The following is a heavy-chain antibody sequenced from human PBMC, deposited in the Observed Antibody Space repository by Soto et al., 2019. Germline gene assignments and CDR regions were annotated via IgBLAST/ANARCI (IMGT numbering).Heavy chain of an antibody. D-gene: IGHD5-18*01. CDR2: INPNSGGT. CDR3: ARDSSNTAMGDY. CDR1: GYTFTGYY. V-gene: IGHV1-2*02. J-gene: IGHJ4*02. Sequence: ASVKVSCKASGYTFTGYYMHWVRQAPGQGLEWMGWINPNSGGTNYAQKFQGRVTMTRDTSISTAYMELSRLRSDDTAVYYCARDSSNTAMGDYWGQGTLVTVSS.